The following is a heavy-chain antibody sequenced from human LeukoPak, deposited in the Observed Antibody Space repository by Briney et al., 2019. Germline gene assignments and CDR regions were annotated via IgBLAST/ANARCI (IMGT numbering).Heavy chain of an antibody. CDR1: GGSISSGDYY. CDR2: IYYSGST. Sequence: SETLSLTCTVSGGSISSGDYYWSWIRQPPGEGLEWIGYIYYSGSTYYNPSLKSRVTISLDTSKNWFSLELSSVTAADTAVYYCARGRNVVPAAFDYWGQGTPVSVSS. D-gene: IGHD2-2*01. CDR3: ARGRNVVPAAFDY. J-gene: IGHJ4*02. V-gene: IGHV4-30-4*01.